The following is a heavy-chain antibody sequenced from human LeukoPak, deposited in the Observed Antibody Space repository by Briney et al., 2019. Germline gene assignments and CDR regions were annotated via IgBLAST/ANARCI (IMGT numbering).Heavy chain of an antibody. D-gene: IGHD3-10*01. CDR3: ARVSRRGYYNYYYYMDV. V-gene: IGHV4-38-2*02. CDR1: GYSISSGYY. CDR2: IYHSGST. J-gene: IGHJ6*03. Sequence: PSETLSLTCTVSGYSISSGYYWGWIRQPPGKGLEWIGSIYHSGSTNYNPSLKSRVTISVDTSKNQFSLKLSSVTAADTAVYYCARVSRRGYYNYYYYMDVWGKGTTVTVSS.